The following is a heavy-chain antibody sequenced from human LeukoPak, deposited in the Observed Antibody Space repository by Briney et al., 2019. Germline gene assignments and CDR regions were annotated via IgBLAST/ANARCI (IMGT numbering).Heavy chain of an antibody. Sequence: SQTLSLTCAISGDTVSSNSAAWDWIRQSPSRGLEWLGRTYCRSKWYNDYAVSVKSRITVNPDTSKNQFPLQLNSVTPEDTAVYYCARGRPAYYGRNVWGQGTTVTVSS. V-gene: IGHV6-1*01. CDR1: GDTVSSNSAA. CDR3: ARGRPAYYGRNV. J-gene: IGHJ6*02. D-gene: IGHD2-15*01. CDR2: TYCRSKWYN.